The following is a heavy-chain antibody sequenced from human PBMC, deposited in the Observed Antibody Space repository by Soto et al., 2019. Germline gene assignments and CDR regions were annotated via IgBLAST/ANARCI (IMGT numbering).Heavy chain of an antibody. V-gene: IGHV3-33*01. CDR3: ARGLGIAVAGTPI. D-gene: IGHD6-19*01. CDR1: GFTFSSYG. J-gene: IGHJ3*02. Sequence: PGGSLRLSCAASGFTFSSYGMHWVRQAPGKGLEWVAVIWYDGSNKYYADSVKGRFTISRDNSKNTLYLQMNSLRAEDTAVYYCARGLGIAVAGTPIWGQGTMVTVSS. CDR2: IWYDGSNK.